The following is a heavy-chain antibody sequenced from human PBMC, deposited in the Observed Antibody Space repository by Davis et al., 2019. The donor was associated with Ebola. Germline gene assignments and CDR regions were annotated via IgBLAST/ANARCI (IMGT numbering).Heavy chain of an antibody. V-gene: IGHV3-7*03. J-gene: IGHJ4*02. CDR1: GFTFSSYW. D-gene: IGHD5-24*01. CDR2: IKQDGSEK. Sequence: GGSLRLSCAASGFTFSSYWMRWVRQAPGKGLEWVANIKQDGSEKYYVDSVKGRFTISRDNAKNSLYLQMNSLRAEDTAVYYCARKRWLQSYYFDYGGQGTLVTVSS. CDR3: ARKRWLQSYYFDY.